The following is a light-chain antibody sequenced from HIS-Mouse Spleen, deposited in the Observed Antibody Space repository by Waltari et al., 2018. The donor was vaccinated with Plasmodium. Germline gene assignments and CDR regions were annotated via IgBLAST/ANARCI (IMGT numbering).Light chain of an antibody. CDR1: SSNIGSNY. J-gene: IGLJ2*01. CDR2: RNK. Sequence: QSVLTQPPSASGTPGQRVTISCSGSSSNIGSNYVYWYQQPPGASPKLLIYRNKQRPSGVPDRSSGSTTGTSASLAISGLRSEDEADYYCAAWDDSLSGPVFGGGTKLTVL. V-gene: IGLV1-47*01. CDR3: AAWDDSLSGPV.